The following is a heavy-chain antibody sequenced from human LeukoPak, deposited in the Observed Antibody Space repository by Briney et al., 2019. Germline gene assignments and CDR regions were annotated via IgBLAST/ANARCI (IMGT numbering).Heavy chain of an antibody. CDR3: ARDLPYYDILTGYSGLFDY. Sequence: GGSLRLSCAASGFTFSSYWMSWVRQAPGKGLEWVANIKEDGSEKYYVDSVKGRFTLSRDNAKNSVYLQMNSLRAEDTAVYYCARDLPYYDILTGYSGLFDYWGQGTLVTVSS. CDR1: GFTFSSYW. J-gene: IGHJ4*02. D-gene: IGHD3-9*01. CDR2: IKEDGSEK. V-gene: IGHV3-7*03.